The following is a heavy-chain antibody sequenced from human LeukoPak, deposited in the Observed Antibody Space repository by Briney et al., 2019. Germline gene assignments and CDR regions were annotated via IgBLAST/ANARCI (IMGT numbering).Heavy chain of an antibody. CDR1: GLTFSSYA. V-gene: IGHV3-23*01. Sequence: GGSLRLSCAASGLTFSSYAVSWVRQAPGKGLEWVSAISGSGGSTYYADSVKGRFTISRDNSKNTLYLQMNSLRAEDTAVYYCAKDNGGSYADYWGQGTLVTVSS. D-gene: IGHD1-26*01. J-gene: IGHJ4*02. CDR2: ISGSGGST. CDR3: AKDNGGSYADY.